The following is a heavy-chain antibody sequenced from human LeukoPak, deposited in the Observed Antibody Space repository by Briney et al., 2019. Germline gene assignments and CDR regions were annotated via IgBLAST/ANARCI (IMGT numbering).Heavy chain of an antibody. D-gene: IGHD2-15*01. CDR3: AKDGGYFDY. J-gene: IGHJ4*02. Sequence: PGGSLRLSCAASGFTVSSNYMSWVRQAPGKGLEWVSAISGSGGSTYYADSVKGRFTISRDNSKNTLYLQMNSLRAEDTAVYYCAKDGGYFDYWGQGTLVTVSS. CDR1: GFTVSSNY. CDR2: ISGSGGST. V-gene: IGHV3-23*01.